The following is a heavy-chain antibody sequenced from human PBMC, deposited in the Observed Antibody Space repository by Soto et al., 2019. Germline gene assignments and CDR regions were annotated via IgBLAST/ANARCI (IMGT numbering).Heavy chain of an antibody. V-gene: IGHV1-2*04. CDR1: GYTFTGYY. CDR2: INPNSGGT. Sequence: GASVKVSCKASGYTFTGYYMHWVRQAPGQGLEWMGWINPNSGGTNYAQKFQGWVTMTRDTSISTAYMELSRLRSDDTAVYYCARAQGQWRQWEPSDYWGQGTLVTVSS. J-gene: IGHJ4*02. CDR3: ARAQGQWRQWEPSDY. D-gene: IGHD1-26*01.